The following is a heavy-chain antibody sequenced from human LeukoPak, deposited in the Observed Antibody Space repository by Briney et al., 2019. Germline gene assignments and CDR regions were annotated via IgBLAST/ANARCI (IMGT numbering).Heavy chain of an antibody. V-gene: IGHV1-2*02. D-gene: IGHD3-22*01. CDR1: GYTFTGYY. J-gene: IGHJ4*02. CDR2: ISPNSGGT. Sequence: ASVKVSCKASGYTFTGYYMHWVRQAPGQGLEWMGWISPNSGGTNYAQKFQGRVTMTRDTSISTAYMELSRLRSDDTAVYYCAISLGFGELLSQSYYYDSSGYYYPDYWGQGTLVTVSS. CDR3: AISLGFGELLSQSYYYDSSGYYYPDY.